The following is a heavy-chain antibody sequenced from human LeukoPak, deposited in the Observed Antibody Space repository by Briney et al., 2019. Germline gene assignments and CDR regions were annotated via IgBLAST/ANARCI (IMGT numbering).Heavy chain of an antibody. D-gene: IGHD6-13*01. CDR2: IYYAGST. V-gene: IGHV4-39*07. CDR1: GGSISSTSYY. Sequence: SETLSLTCTVSGGSISSTSYYWGWFRQPPGKGLEWIGHIYYAGSTYYNESLKSRLTISVDTSRNQFSLKLSSVTAADTAVYYCARGGSSTAGGAWGQGTLVTVSS. J-gene: IGHJ5*02. CDR3: ARGGSSTAGGA.